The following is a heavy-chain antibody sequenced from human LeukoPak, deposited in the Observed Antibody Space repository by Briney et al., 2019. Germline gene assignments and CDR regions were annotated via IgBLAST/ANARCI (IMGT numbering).Heavy chain of an antibody. Sequence: KFQGRVTMTTDTSTSTAYMELSSLRSEDTAVYYCARTVLSYCRGGSCPYFDYWGQGTLVTVSS. D-gene: IGHD2-15*01. J-gene: IGHJ4*01. CDR3: ARTVLSYCRGGSCPYFDY. V-gene: IGHV1-18*01.